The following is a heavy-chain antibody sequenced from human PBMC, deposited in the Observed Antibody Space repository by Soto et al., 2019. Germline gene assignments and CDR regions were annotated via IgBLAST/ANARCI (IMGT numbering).Heavy chain of an antibody. CDR3: ARDHCSGGSCYSGWFDP. CDR1: GGTFSSYA. CDR2: IIPIFGTA. J-gene: IGHJ5*02. Sequence: QVQLVQSGAEVKKPGSSVKVSCKASGGTFSSYAISWVRQAPGQGLEWMGGIIPIFGTANYAQKFQGRVTITADKSTSTAYMELSSLRSEDTAMYYCARDHCSGGSCYSGWFDPWGQGTLVTVSS. V-gene: IGHV1-69*06. D-gene: IGHD2-15*01.